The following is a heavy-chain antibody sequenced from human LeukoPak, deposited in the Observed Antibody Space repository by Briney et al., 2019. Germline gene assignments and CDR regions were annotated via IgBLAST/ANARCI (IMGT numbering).Heavy chain of an antibody. J-gene: IGHJ4*02. V-gene: IGHV4-4*02. CDR1: GGSISSSNC. D-gene: IGHD3-22*01. Sequence: SGTLSLTCAVSGGSISSSNCWSWVRQPPGKGLGWIGEIYHSGRTTYKPSLKSRVTISVDKSKNQFSLKLSSVTAADTAVYYCARAYFYDSSGHYFDYWGQGTLVTVSS. CDR3: ARAYFYDSSGHYFDY. CDR2: IYHSGRT.